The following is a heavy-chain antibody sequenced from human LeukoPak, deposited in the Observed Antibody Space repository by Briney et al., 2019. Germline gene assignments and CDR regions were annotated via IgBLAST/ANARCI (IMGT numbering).Heavy chain of an antibody. CDR3: AKGAGGFSYYNWFDP. J-gene: IGHJ5*02. D-gene: IGHD5-18*01. Sequence: SETLSLTCTVSGGSISSCPYYWGWIRQPPGKGLEWIGSIYYSGTTHYNPSLESRVTISVDTSKNQFSLKLASVTAADTAIYYCAKGAGGFSYYNWFDPWGQGTLVTVSP. CDR2: IYYSGTT. V-gene: IGHV4-39*07. CDR1: GGSISSCPYY.